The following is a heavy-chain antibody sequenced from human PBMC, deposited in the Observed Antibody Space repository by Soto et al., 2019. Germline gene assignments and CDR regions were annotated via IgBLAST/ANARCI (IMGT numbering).Heavy chain of an antibody. V-gene: IGHV1-3*01. J-gene: IGHJ4*02. CDR3: AREYESSVFFFDY. CDR2: INAGNGNT. Sequence: ASVKVSCKASGYTFTTYAMHWVRQAPGQRFEWMGWINAGNGNTKYSQKFQGRVTITWDTSASTAYMELSSLRSEDTAVYYCAREYESSVFFFDYGGKGTLVTVSS. D-gene: IGHD3-22*01. CDR1: GYTFTTYA.